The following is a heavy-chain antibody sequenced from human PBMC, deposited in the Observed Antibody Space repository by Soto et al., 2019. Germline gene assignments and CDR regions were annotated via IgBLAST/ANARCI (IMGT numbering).Heavy chain of an antibody. D-gene: IGHD1-26*01. Sequence: PSETLSLTCTISGGSISSGGYYWSWIRQHPGKGLEWIGYIYDSGSTYSNPSLKSRAIVSVDTSQNQFSLKLSSVTAADTAVYYCARNSPRYFFDQWGRGTLVTVSS. CDR2: IYDSGST. V-gene: IGHV4-31*03. CDR3: ARNSPRYFFDQ. J-gene: IGHJ4*02. CDR1: GGSISSGGYY.